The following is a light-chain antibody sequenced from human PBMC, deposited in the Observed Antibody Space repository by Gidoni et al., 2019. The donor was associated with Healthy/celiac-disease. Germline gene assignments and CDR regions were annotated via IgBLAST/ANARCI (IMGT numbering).Light chain of an antibody. V-gene: IGKV3-11*01. J-gene: IGKJ4*01. Sequence: EIVLTQSPATLSLSPGERATLSCSASQSVSSYLAWYQPKPGQAPRLLIYDASNRATGFTARFSGSGSGTDFTLTISRLEPEDFAVYYCQQHSKAFGGGTKVEIK. CDR3: QQHSKA. CDR2: DAS. CDR1: QSVSSY.